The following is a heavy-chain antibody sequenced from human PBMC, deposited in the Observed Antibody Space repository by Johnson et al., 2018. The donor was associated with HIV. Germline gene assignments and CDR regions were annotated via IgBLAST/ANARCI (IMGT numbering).Heavy chain of an antibody. CDR3: ARCDSSSPLRAFDI. D-gene: IGHD6-6*01. CDR2: TSYDGSNK. Sequence: QVQLVESGGGVVQPGRSLRLSCAASGFTFSSYAMHWVRQAPGKGLEWVAVTSYDGSNKYYADSVKGRFTISRDNSKNTLYLQMNSLRAEDTAVYYCARCDSSSPLRAFDIWGQGTMVTVSS. V-gene: IGHV3-30*04. J-gene: IGHJ3*02. CDR1: GFTFSSYA.